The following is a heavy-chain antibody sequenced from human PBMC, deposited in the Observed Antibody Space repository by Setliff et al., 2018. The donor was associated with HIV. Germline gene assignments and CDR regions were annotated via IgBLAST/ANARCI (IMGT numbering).Heavy chain of an antibody. CDR1: GYTFTAYY. CDR3: ATKVYCTNGVCLDAFDI. CDR2: INPNSGDT. D-gene: IGHD2-8*01. J-gene: IGHJ3*02. V-gene: IGHV1-2*06. Sequence: ASVKVSCKASGYTFTAYYMHWVRQAPGQGLEWMGRINPNSGDTNYAQNFQGRVTMTRDTSISAAYMELRLRSDDTAVYYCATKVYCTNGVCLDAFDIWGQGTVVTVSS.